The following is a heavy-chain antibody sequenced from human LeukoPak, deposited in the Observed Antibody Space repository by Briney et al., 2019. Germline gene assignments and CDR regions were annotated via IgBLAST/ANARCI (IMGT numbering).Heavy chain of an antibody. D-gene: IGHD5-18*01. CDR2: ISGSGDST. V-gene: IGHV3-23*01. Sequence: GSLRLSCAASGFTFRSYAMSWVRQAPGKGLEWVSVISGSGDSTYYADSVKGRFTISRDNSKNTLYLQMNSLRAEDTAVYYCATTSGYSYGYLDYWGQGTLVTVSS. CDR3: ATTSGYSYGYLDY. J-gene: IGHJ4*02. CDR1: GFTFRSYA.